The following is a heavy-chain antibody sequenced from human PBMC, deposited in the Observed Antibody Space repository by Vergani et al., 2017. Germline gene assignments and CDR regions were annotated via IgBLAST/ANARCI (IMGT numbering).Heavy chain of an antibody. CDR3: ARDCGYCYYYGMDV. J-gene: IGHJ6*02. CDR2: IYSSGKI. Sequence: QLQLQESGPGLVKPSETLSLTCTVSGGSISSSSYYWGWIRQPPGKGLEWIGRIYSSGKISYNPSLKSRVTMSIDTSKNQFSLKLSSVTAADTAVYYCARDCGYCYYYGMDVWGQGTTVTVSS. CDR1: GGSISSSSYY. V-gene: IGHV4-39*07.